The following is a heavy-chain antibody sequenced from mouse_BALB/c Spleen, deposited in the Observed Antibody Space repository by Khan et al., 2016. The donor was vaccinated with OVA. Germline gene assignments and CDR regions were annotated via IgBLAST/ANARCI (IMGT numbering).Heavy chain of an antibody. Sequence: QVQLQQSGPGLVQPSQSLSITCTVSGFSLTSYGVHWVRQSPGKGLEWLGVIWSGGSTDYNAAFISRLSISKDNSKSQVFFTMNSLQADDTAIYYCVRNWYYFDYWGQGTTLTVSS. CDR2: IWSGGST. CDR1: GFSLTSYG. V-gene: IGHV2-2-2*01. CDR3: VRNWYYFDY. J-gene: IGHJ2*01.